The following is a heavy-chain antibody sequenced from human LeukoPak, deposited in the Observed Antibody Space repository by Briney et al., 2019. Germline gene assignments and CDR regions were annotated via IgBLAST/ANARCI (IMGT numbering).Heavy chain of an antibody. CDR2: IYYSGST. D-gene: IGHD3-16*01. CDR3: ARDRQGVT. J-gene: IGHJ5*02. V-gene: IGHV4-59*01. CDR1: GGSISSYY. Sequence: SETLSLTCTVSGGSISSYYWSWLRQPPGKGLEWIGYIYYSGSTNYNPSLKSRVTISVDTSKNQFSLKLSSVTAADTAVYYCARDRQGVTWGQGTLVTVSS.